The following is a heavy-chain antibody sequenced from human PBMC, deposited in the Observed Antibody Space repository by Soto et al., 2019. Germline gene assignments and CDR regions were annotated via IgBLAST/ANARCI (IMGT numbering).Heavy chain of an antibody. CDR3: ARYSAQARYYDSSGRPSYYFDY. CDR1: VGSISSYY. D-gene: IGHD3-22*01. Sequence: SEPLSLTCTVSVGSISSYYWSWIRQPPVKVLEWLGYIYYSGSTNYNPSPKSRVTISVDTSKNQFSLKLSSVTAADTAVYYCARYSAQARYYDSSGRPSYYFDYWGQGTLVTVSS. J-gene: IGHJ4*02. V-gene: IGHV4-59*01. CDR2: IYYSGST.